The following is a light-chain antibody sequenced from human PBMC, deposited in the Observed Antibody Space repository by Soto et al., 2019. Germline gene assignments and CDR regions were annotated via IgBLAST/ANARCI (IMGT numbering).Light chain of an antibody. CDR2: GAS. Sequence: EIVMTQSPATLSVSPGDSATLSCTASQRVTDNLAWFHQKPGQAPRLLIYGASTRATGVPVRFSGSGSGTEFSLTISSLQSEHFGVYYCEQHNDWPITFGQGTRLEIK. CDR3: EQHNDWPIT. CDR1: QRVTDN. V-gene: IGKV3-15*01. J-gene: IGKJ5*01.